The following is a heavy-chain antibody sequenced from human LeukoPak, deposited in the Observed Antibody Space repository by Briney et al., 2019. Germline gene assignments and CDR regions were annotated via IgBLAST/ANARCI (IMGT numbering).Heavy chain of an antibody. J-gene: IGHJ4*02. CDR1: GGSVRTSSYY. V-gene: IGHV4-39*07. D-gene: IGHD6-13*01. CDR2: IYYSGST. CDR3: ARSPTYSTFDY. Sequence: SETLSLTCSVSGGSVRTSSYYWGWIRQPPGKGLEWIGSIYYSGSTNYNPSLKIRVTISVDTSKNQFSLKLSSVTAADTAVYYCARSPTYSTFDYWGQGTLVTVSS.